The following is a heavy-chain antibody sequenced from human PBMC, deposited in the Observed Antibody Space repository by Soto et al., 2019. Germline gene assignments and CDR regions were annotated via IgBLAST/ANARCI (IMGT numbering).Heavy chain of an antibody. CDR3: ARDRRPTTVTTNYGMDV. Sequence: GASVKVSCKASGYTFTGYYMHLVRQAPGQGLEWMGWINPNSGGTNYAQKFQGWVTMTRDTSISTAYMELSRLRSGDTAVYYCARDRRPTTVTTNYGMDVWGQGTTVTVSS. CDR2: INPNSGGT. D-gene: IGHD4-17*01. V-gene: IGHV1-2*04. CDR1: GYTFTGYY. J-gene: IGHJ6*02.